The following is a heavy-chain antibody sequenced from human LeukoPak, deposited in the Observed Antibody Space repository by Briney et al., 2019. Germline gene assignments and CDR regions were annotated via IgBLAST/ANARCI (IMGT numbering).Heavy chain of an antibody. D-gene: IGHD4-17*01. CDR2: ITSTSSYI. CDR3: ARGGWYGDYYSDY. CDR1: GFTFSSYT. V-gene: IGHV3-21*01. J-gene: IGHJ4*02. Sequence: GGSLRLSCAASGFTFSSYTMNWVRQAPGKGLEWVSSITSTSSYIYYAGSVKGRFTISRDNAKNSLYLQMNSLRAEDTAVYYCARGGWYGDYYSDYWSQGTLVTVSS.